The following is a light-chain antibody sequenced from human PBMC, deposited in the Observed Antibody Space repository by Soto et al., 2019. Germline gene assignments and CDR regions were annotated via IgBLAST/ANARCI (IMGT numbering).Light chain of an antibody. CDR1: QDISDY. V-gene: IGKV1-9*01. Sequence: DIQLTQSPSFLSASVGDRVTITCRASQDISDYLAWYQQRPGKAPKLLIYAASTLQSGVPSRFSGSGSGTEFTLTISSLQHEDFATYSCQQLNSYPLTFGGGTKVEIK. CDR3: QQLNSYPLT. J-gene: IGKJ4*01. CDR2: AAS.